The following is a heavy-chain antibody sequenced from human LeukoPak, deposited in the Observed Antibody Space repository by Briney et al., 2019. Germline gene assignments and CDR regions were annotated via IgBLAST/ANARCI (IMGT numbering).Heavy chain of an antibody. V-gene: IGHV3-11*01. CDR1: GFTFSDYY. CDR3: ARAKGSYSFDY. Sequence: GGSLRLSCAASGFTFSDYYMSWIRQAPGKGLECVSYISSSGSSIYYADSVKGRFTISRGNAKNSLYLQMNSLRAEDTAVYYCARAKGSYSFDYWGQGTLVTVSS. D-gene: IGHD1-26*01. J-gene: IGHJ4*02. CDR2: ISSSGSSI.